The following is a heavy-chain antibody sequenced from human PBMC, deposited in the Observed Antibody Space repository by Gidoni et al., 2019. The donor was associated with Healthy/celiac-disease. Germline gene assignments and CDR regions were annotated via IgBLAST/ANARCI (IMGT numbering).Heavy chain of an antibody. D-gene: IGHD2-15*01. CDR1: GFTFSSYS. J-gene: IGHJ6*02. V-gene: IGHV3-21*01. CDR3: ARGYDIVVVLDYYYYFGMDV. Sequence: GESGGGLVKPGGSLRLSCAASGFTFSSYSLNWVRQSPGKGLEWVSSISSSSSYIYYADSVKGRFTISRDNAKNSLYLQMNSLRAEDTSVYYCARGYDIVVVLDYYYYFGMDVWGHGTTVTVSS. CDR2: ISSSSSYI.